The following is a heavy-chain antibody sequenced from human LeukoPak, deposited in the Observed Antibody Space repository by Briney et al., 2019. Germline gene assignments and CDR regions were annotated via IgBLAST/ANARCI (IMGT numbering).Heavy chain of an antibody. CDR1: GGSISSYY. CDR2: IYYSGST. Sequence: PSETLPLTCTVSGGSISSYYWSWIRQPPGKGLEWIGYIYYSGSTNYNPSLKSRVTISVDTSKNQFSLKLSSVTAADTAVYYCTRIRPPDYYYYYYMDVWGKGTTVTVSS. V-gene: IGHV4-59*01. J-gene: IGHJ6*03. CDR3: TRIRPPDYYYYYYMDV.